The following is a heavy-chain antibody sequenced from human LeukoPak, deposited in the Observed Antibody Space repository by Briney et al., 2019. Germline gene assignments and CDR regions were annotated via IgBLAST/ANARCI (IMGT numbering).Heavy chain of an antibody. Sequence: SETLSLTCTVSGGSISSGDYYWSLIRQLPGKGLEWIAYMYYSGSTYYNPSLKSRVTMSADTSKNQLSLKLSSVTAADTAVYYCARPYYYDSRIDPWGQRILVTVSS. D-gene: IGHD3-22*01. CDR1: GGSISSGDYY. J-gene: IGHJ5*02. CDR3: ARPYYYDSRIDP. V-gene: IGHV4-30-4*01. CDR2: MYYSGST.